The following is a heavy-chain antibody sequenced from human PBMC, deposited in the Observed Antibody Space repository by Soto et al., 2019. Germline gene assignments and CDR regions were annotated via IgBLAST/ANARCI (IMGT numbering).Heavy chain of an antibody. Sequence: EVQLVESGGGLVQPGGSLRLSCAASGFTFSSYEMNWVRQAPGKGLEWVSYISSSGSTIYYADSVKGRFTISRDDAKNSLYLQMKSLRAEDTAVYYCAGTVTTDGMDVWGQGTTVTVSS. J-gene: IGHJ6*02. V-gene: IGHV3-48*03. D-gene: IGHD4-4*01. CDR1: GFTFSSYE. CDR2: ISSSGSTI. CDR3: AGTVTTDGMDV.